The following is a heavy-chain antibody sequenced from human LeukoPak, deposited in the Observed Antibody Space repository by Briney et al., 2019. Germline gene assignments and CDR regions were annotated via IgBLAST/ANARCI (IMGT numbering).Heavy chain of an antibody. J-gene: IGHJ6*02. CDR3: ARRRGDV. Sequence: GGSLRLSCAASGFTFSSYSMNWVRQAPGKGLEWVSYISTGSSTIYYADSVKGRFTISRDNAKNSLYLQMNSLRVEDTAIYYCARRRGDVWGQGTTVTVSS. V-gene: IGHV3-48*01. CDR2: ISTGSSTI. CDR1: GFTFSSYS.